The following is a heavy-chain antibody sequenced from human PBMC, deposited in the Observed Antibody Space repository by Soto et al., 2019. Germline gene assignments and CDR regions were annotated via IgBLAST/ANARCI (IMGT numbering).Heavy chain of an antibody. Sequence: EVQLVESGGGLVQPGRSLRLSCAASGFTFDDYAMHWVRQAPGKGLEWVSGISWNSGSIGYADSVKGRFTISRDNAKNSLYLQMNGLRAEDTALYYCAKDIRWFGELNDAFDIWGQGTMVTVSS. CDR2: ISWNSGSI. CDR3: AKDIRWFGELNDAFDI. V-gene: IGHV3-9*01. CDR1: GFTFDDYA. D-gene: IGHD3-10*01. J-gene: IGHJ3*02.